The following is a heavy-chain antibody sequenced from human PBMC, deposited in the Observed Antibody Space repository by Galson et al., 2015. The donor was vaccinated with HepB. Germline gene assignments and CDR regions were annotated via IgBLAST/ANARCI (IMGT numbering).Heavy chain of an antibody. CDR3: ARDKSTHDYVYSYGMDV. J-gene: IGHJ6*02. CDR2: IYSGGST. V-gene: IGHV3-53*01. Sequence: SLRLSCAASGLTVSSNYMTWVRQAPGKGLEWVSVIYSGGSTDYADSVKGRFTISRDNSKNTLFLQMNSLRAEDTAVYYCARDKSTHDYVYSYGMDVWGQGTKVTVSS. CDR1: GLTVSSNY. D-gene: IGHD2-8*01.